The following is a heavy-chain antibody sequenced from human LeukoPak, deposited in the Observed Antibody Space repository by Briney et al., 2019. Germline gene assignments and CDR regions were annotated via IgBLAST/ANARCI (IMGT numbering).Heavy chain of an antibody. D-gene: IGHD5-12*01. Sequence: ASVKVSCKASGYTFTGYYMHWVRQAPGQGLEWMGRINPNSGGTNYAQKFQGRVTMTRDTSISTAYMELSRLRSDDTAVYYCARGSGYDIYYFDYWGQGTLVTVSS. V-gene: IGHV1-2*06. CDR1: GYTFTGYY. CDR2: INPNSGGT. J-gene: IGHJ4*02. CDR3: ARGSGYDIYYFDY.